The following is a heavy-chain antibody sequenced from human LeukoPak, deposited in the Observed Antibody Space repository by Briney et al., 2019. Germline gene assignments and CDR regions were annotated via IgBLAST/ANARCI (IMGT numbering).Heavy chain of an antibody. J-gene: IGHJ4*02. CDR2: ISSSGSTI. CDR1: GSTFSDYY. CDR3: AKSVVATIRINPFDY. Sequence: PGGSLRLSCAASGSTFSDYYMSWIRQAPGKGLKWVSYISSSGSTIYYADSVKGRFTISRDNAKNSLYLQMNSLRAEDTAVYYCAKSVVATIRINPFDYWGQGTLVTVSS. V-gene: IGHV3-11*01. D-gene: IGHD5-12*01.